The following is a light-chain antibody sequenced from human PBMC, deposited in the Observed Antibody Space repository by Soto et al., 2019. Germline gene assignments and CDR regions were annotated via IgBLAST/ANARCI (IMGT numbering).Light chain of an antibody. CDR3: QQRSNWPSIT. CDR2: DAS. J-gene: IGKJ5*01. CDR1: QSVSSN. Sequence: EIVMTQSPGTLSLSPGERATLSCRASQSVSSNLAWYQQKPGQAPRLLIYDASNRATGIPARFSGSGSGTDFTLTINSLEPEDFAVYYCQQRSNWPSITFGQGTRLEIK. V-gene: IGKV3-11*01.